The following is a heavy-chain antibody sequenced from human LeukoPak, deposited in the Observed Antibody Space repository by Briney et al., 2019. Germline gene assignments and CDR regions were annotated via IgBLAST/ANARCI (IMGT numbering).Heavy chain of an antibody. V-gene: IGHV3-53*01. Sequence: GGSPRLSCAASGFTVSSNYMSWVLQAPGKGLEWVSIIYSGGNTYYADSVRGRFTISRDNSKNTLFLQMNTLRAEDTAVYYCARWLQPYYYYTMDVWGQGTTVTVSS. CDR1: GFTVSSNY. J-gene: IGHJ6*02. CDR2: IYSGGNT. CDR3: ARWLQPYYYYTMDV. D-gene: IGHD5-24*01.